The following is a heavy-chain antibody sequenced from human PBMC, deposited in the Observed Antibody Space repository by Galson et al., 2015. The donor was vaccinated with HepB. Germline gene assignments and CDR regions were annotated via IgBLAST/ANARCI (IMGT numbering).Heavy chain of an antibody. CDR3: AREIGLSYGMDV. CDR2: ISSSSSYI. Sequence: SLRLSCAASGFTFSRDTMNWVRQAPGKGLEWVSSISSSSSYIYYADSVQGRFTISRDNAKNSLNLQMNSLRAEDTAVYYCAREIGLSYGMDVWGHGTTVTVSS. CDR1: GFTFSRDT. V-gene: IGHV3-21*01. J-gene: IGHJ6*02.